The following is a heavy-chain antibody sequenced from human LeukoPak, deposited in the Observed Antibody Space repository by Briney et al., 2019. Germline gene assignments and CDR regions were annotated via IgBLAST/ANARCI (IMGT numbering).Heavy chain of an antibody. J-gene: IGHJ4*02. CDR1: GFTFSSYW. V-gene: IGHV3-74*01. Sequence: PGESLRLSCAASGFTFSSYWMHWVRQAPGKGLVWVSRITSDGSSTSHADSVRGRSTISRDNAKNTLYLQMNSLRAEDTAVYYCARGSPTYLDYWGQGTLVTVSS. CDR3: ARGSPTYLDY. CDR2: ITSDGSST.